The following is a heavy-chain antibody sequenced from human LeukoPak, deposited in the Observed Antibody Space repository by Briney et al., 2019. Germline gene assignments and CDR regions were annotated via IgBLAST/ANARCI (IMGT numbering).Heavy chain of an antibody. V-gene: IGHV3-49*04. D-gene: IGHD6-13*01. Sequence: RSLRLSCTASGFTFSDYAMSWVRQAPGKGLEWVGFIRSKAYGGTTEYAASVKGRFTISRDDSKSIAYLQMNSLKTEDTAVYYCTKDSSSSVNWFDPWGQGTLVTVSS. CDR2: IRSKAYGGTT. CDR3: TKDSSSSVNWFDP. J-gene: IGHJ5*02. CDR1: GFTFSDYA.